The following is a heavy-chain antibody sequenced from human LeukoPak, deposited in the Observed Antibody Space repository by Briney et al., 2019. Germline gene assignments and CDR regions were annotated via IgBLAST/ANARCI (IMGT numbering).Heavy chain of an antibody. Sequence: PGGSLRLSCAASGFTFSNYWMHWVRQVPGKGLVWVSRIYGDGSSTNYADSVKGRFTISRDDATNTLYLQMNSLRAEDTAVYYCARGPMSTVVTQCFDFWGQGTLVSVSS. D-gene: IGHD4-23*01. CDR2: IYGDGSST. CDR1: GFTFSNYW. V-gene: IGHV3-74*01. CDR3: ARGPMSTVVTQCFDF. J-gene: IGHJ4*02.